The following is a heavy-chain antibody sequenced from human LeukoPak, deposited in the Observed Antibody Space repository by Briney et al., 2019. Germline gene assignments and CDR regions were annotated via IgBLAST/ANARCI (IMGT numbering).Heavy chain of an antibody. Sequence: PGGSLSLSCAASGFTFSNYAMSWVRQAPGEGLEWVAVISYDGNKKYYADSVKGRFTISRDNSKITLYLQTNSLRAEDTDVYYCARWKSLRGNFDYWGQGTLVTVSS. J-gene: IGHJ4*02. D-gene: IGHD1-1*01. V-gene: IGHV3-30*04. CDR1: GFTFSNYA. CDR2: ISYDGNKK. CDR3: ARWKSLRGNFDY.